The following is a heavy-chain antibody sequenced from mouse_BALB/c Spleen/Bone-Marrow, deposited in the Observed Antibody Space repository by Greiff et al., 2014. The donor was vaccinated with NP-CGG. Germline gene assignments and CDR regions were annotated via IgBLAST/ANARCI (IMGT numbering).Heavy chain of an antibody. CDR1: GFNIKDTY. CDR3: ASSGNYEGGAMDY. Sequence: EVKLMESGAELVKPGASVKLSCTASGFNIKDTYMHWVKQRPEQGLERIGRIDPANGNTKYVPTFQGKATITADTSSNTAYLQLSSLTSEDTAVYYCASSGNYEGGAMDYWGQGISVTVSS. D-gene: IGHD2-1*01. J-gene: IGHJ4*01. V-gene: IGHV14-3*02. CDR2: IDPANGNT.